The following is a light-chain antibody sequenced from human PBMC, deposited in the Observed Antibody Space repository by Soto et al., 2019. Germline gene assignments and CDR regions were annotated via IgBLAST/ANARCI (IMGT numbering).Light chain of an antibody. CDR3: SSYTSSSTRV. Sequence: SLLTQPASLSGSPGQSITISCTGTSSDVGGYNYVSWYKQHPGKAPKLIIYDVSNRPSGASYRFSGSKPGNTASLTISGLQAEDEADYYCSSYTSSSTRVFGTGTKVTVL. V-gene: IGLV2-14*01. CDR2: DVS. J-gene: IGLJ1*01. CDR1: SSDVGGYNY.